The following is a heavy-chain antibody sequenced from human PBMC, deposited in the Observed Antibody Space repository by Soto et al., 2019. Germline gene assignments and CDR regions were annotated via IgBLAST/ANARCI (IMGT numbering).Heavy chain of an antibody. CDR2: ISSTGLYT. D-gene: IGHD3-22*01. CDR1: GFSFTTYG. V-gene: IGHV3-23*01. J-gene: IGHJ5*02. Sequence: PGGSLRLSCAASGFSFTTYGMSWVRQAPGKGLEWVSDISSTGLYTYLADSVKGRFTISRDNSKNTLYLQMNSLGVDDTAVYFCTKSWLFEKNWFDPWGQGTLVTVSS. CDR3: TKSWLFEKNWFDP.